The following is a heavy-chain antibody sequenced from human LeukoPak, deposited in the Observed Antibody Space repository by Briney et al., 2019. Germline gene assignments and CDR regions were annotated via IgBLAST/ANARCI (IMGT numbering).Heavy chain of an antibody. CDR2: ISGSGGST. D-gene: IGHD3-10*01. CDR3: AKVLWFGTLEGIDY. V-gene: IGHV3-23*01. CDR1: GFTFSSYG. J-gene: IGHJ4*02. Sequence: GGSLRLSYAASGFTFSSYGMSWVRQAPGKGLEWVSAISGSGGSTYYADSVKGRFTISRDNSKNTLYLQMNSLRAEDTAVYYCAKVLWFGTLEGIDYWGQGTLVTVSS.